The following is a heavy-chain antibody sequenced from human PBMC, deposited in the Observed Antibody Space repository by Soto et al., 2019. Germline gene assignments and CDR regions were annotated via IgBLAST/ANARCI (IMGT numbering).Heavy chain of an antibody. CDR3: ARGMTTLTTFDY. J-gene: IGHJ4*02. CDR2: IYHSGST. V-gene: IGHV4-30-2*01. D-gene: IGHD4-17*01. Sequence: TLSLTCAGSGGSISSGGYSWSWIRQPPGKGLEWIGYIYHSGSTYYNPSLKSRVTISVDRSKNQVSLKLSSVTAADTAVYYCARGMTTLTTFDYCGQGTLVTVSS. CDR1: GGSISSGGYS.